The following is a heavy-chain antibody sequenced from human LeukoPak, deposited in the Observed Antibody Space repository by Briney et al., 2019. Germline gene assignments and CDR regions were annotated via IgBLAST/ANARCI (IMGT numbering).Heavy chain of an antibody. CDR2: IYHSGST. Sequence: SQTLSLTCAVSGGSISSGGYSWSWIRQPPGKGLERIGYIYHSGSTYYNPSLKSRVTISVDRSKNQFSLKLSSVTAADTAVYYCAREHDYGDLRGAFDIWGQGTMVTVSS. J-gene: IGHJ3*02. CDR1: GGSISSGGYS. V-gene: IGHV4-30-2*01. CDR3: AREHDYGDLRGAFDI. D-gene: IGHD4-17*01.